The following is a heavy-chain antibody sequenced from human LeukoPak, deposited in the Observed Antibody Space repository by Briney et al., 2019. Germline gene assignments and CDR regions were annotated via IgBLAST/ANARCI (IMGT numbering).Heavy chain of an antibody. CDR2: ISGSGGTT. J-gene: IGHJ4*02. CDR1: GFTFSSFA. V-gene: IGHV3-23*01. Sequence: GSLRLSCAASGFTFSSFAMTWARQAPGKGLEWVAGISGSGGTTYYADSVKGRFTISRDNSKNTLYLQMNSLRAEDTAVYFCAKQSAGSSTWYSLHFDYWGEGTRVTVSS. D-gene: IGHD6-13*01. CDR3: AKQSAGSSTWYSLHFDY.